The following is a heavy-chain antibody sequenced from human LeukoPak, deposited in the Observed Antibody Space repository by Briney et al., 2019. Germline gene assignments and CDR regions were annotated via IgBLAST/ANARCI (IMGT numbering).Heavy chain of an antibody. CDR2: IYSGGST. CDR3: ARHGTGYMVRGVIRDY. D-gene: IGHD3-10*01. J-gene: IGHJ4*02. CDR1: RFTFNSYW. V-gene: IGHV3-66*04. Sequence: PGGSLRLSCAASRFTFNSYWMIWVRQAPGKGLEWVSVIYSGGSTYYADSVKGRFTISRDNSKNTLYLQMNSLRAEDTAVYYCARHGTGYMVRGVIRDYWGQGTLVTVSS.